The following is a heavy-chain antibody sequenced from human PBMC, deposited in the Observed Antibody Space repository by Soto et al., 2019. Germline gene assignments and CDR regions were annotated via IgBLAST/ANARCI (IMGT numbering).Heavy chain of an antibody. CDR2: IWYDGSNK. D-gene: IGHD5-12*01. CDR3: ARANIVATTYFLRTYYFDY. Sequence: GGSLRLSCAASGFTFSSYGMHWVRQAPGKGLEWVAVIWYDGSNKYYADSVKGRFTISRDNSKNTLYLQMNSLRAEDTAVYYCARANIVATTYFLRTYYFDYWGQGTLVTVSS. V-gene: IGHV3-33*01. CDR1: GFTFSSYG. J-gene: IGHJ4*02.